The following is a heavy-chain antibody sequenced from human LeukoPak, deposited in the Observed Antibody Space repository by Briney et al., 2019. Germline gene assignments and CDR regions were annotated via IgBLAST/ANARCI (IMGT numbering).Heavy chain of an antibody. Sequence: SETLSLTCAVYGGSFRGYYWSWIRQPPGKGLEWIGEINHSGSTNYNPSLKSRVTISVDTSKNQFSLKLSSVTAADTAVYYCARGRITPDYWGQGTLVTVSS. V-gene: IGHV4-34*01. CDR1: GGSFRGYY. CDR3: ARGRITPDY. D-gene: IGHD3-16*01. J-gene: IGHJ4*02. CDR2: INHSGST.